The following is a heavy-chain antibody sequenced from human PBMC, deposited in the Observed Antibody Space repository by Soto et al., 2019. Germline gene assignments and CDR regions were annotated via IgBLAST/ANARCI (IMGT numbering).Heavy chain of an antibody. J-gene: IGHJ4*02. CDR3: AAIIFGSKD. D-gene: IGHD3-3*02. CDR1: GFIFSDYS. Sequence: ESGGDLVRPGGSLRLSCAASGFIFSDYSMNWVRQAPGKGLEWIAYITPSSSVIHYADSVRGRFTISRDNVKNSLYLQMNSLRDEDTAVYYCAAIIFGSKDWGQGTLVTVSS. V-gene: IGHV3-48*02. CDR2: ITPSSSVI.